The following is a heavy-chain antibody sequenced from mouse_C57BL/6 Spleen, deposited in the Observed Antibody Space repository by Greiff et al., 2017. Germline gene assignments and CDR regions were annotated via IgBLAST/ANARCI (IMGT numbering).Heavy chain of an antibody. D-gene: IGHD1-1*02. Sequence: QVQLQQSGAELVRPGASVTLSCKASGYTFTDHIMHWVKQRPGQGLEWIGRIYPVTGGTNYNQKFMGKATFTADRSSSTAYMELNSLTSEDSAVYYCTLCDCDGGIDYWGQGTSVTVS. CDR2: IYPVTGGT. CDR3: TLCDCDGGIDY. CDR1: GYTFTDHI. V-gene: IGHV1-11*01. J-gene: IGHJ4*01.